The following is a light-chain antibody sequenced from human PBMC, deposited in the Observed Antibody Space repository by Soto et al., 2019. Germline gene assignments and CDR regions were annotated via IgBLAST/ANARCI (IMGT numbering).Light chain of an antibody. V-gene: IGKV1-39*01. CDR3: QQSYSTPRT. CDR1: QSISSY. CDR2: AAS. Sequence: DIQMTQSPSSLSASVGDRVTITCRASQSISSYLNWYQQKPGKAPKLLIYAASSLQSGAPSRFSGSGSGTDVTLTMSSLHPEDFATYYCQQSYSTPRTFGQGTKVEIK. J-gene: IGKJ1*01.